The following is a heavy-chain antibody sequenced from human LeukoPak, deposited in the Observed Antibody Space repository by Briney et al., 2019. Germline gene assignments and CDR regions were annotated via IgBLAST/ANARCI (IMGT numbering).Heavy chain of an antibody. D-gene: IGHD2-8*01. J-gene: IGHJ4*02. Sequence: SETLSLTCAVYGGSFSGYYWSWIRQSPGKRLEWIGEIDHSGRTNSNASLKSRVTVSVDTSKNQFSLRLTSVTAADTAVYYCARKSILISGRKPYDFWDQGALVTVSP. CDR3: ARKSILISGRKPYDF. V-gene: IGHV4-34*01. CDR1: GGSFSGYY. CDR2: IDHSGRT.